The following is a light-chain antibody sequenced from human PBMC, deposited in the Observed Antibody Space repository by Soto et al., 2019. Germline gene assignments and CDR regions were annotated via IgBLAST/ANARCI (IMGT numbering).Light chain of an antibody. J-gene: IGKJ2*01. Sequence: EMVMTQSPATLSVSPGERPTLSCRASQSVSSNLAWYQQKPGQAPRLLIYGASTRATGIPARFSGSGSGAEFTLTISGLQSEDFAVYYCQQYNKWPYTFGQGTNLEIK. CDR1: QSVSSN. CDR2: GAS. V-gene: IGKV3-15*01. CDR3: QQYNKWPYT.